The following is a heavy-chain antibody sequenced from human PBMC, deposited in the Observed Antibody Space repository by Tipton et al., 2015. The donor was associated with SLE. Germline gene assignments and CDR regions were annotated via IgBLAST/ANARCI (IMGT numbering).Heavy chain of an antibody. J-gene: IGHJ5*01. V-gene: IGHV4-39*07. CDR2: VYHRGST. Sequence: GLVKPSETLSLTCAVYGGSISSSSSYYWAWIRQPPGKGVEWIGEVYHRGSTNYNPSLKSRATISVDTSKNQFSLKLRSVTAADTAMYYCARDNTWFDSWGQGTLVTVSS. CDR1: GGSISSSSSYY. CDR3: ARDNTWFDS.